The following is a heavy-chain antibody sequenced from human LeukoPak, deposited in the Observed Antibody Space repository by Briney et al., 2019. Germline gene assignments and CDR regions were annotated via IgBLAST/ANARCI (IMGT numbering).Heavy chain of an antibody. CDR3: ARERAIASRRPYCFDY. CDR2: INGADTTT. Sequence: PGGSLRLSCAASGFTFRNYAMSWVRQAPGKGLEWVSGINGADTTTLYADSVKGRFTISRDNSKNALSLQMNSLRAEDTAVYYCARERAIASRRPYCFDYWGQGTLVTVSS. J-gene: IGHJ4*02. V-gene: IGHV3-23*01. D-gene: IGHD6-6*01. CDR1: GFTFRNYA.